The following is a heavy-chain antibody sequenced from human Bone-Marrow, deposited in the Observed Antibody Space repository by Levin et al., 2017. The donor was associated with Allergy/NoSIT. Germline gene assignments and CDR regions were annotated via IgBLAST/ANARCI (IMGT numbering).Heavy chain of an antibody. CDR3: AKGRATDKTYYFDY. CDR2: ISGSGGST. J-gene: IGHJ4*02. D-gene: IGHD1-26*01. V-gene: IGHV3-23*01. CDR1: GFTFSSYA. Sequence: GESLKISCAASGFTFSSYAMSWVRQAPGKGLEWVSAISGSGGSTYYADSVKGRFTISRDNSKNTLYLQMNSLRAEDTAVYYCAKGRATDKTYYFDYWGQGTLVTVSS.